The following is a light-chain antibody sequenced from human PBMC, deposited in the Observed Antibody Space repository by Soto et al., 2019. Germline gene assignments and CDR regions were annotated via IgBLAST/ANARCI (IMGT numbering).Light chain of an antibody. V-gene: IGKV3-20*01. J-gene: IGKJ5*01. Sequence: EIELTQSPATMSVSPGERATLSCRASQSVSSYLAWYQQKPGQAPRLLIYDASSRATGIPDRFSGSGSGTDFSLTISRLEPEDFAVYYCQQHPRSSPITFGQGTRLEIK. CDR3: QQHPRSSPIT. CDR2: DAS. CDR1: QSVSSY.